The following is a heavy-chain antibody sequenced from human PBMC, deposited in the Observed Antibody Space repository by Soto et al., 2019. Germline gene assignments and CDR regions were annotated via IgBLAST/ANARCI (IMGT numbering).Heavy chain of an antibody. V-gene: IGHV4-4*07. CDR1: GGSISSYY. D-gene: IGHD5-12*01. J-gene: IGHJ4*02. CDR3: ARVDGYSGYELFDD. Sequence: XQSLPRPGTVSGGSISSYYWSWIRQPAGKGLEWIGRIYTSGSTNYNPSLKSRVTMSVDTSKNQFSLKLSSVTAADTAVYYCARVDGYSGYELFDDWGQGTLVTVSS. CDR2: IYTSGST.